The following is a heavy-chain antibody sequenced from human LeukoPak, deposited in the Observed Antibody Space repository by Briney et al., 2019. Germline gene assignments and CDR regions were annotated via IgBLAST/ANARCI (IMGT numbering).Heavy chain of an antibody. CDR2: INPISGGT. Sequence: GASVKVSCKASGYTFTGYYMHWVRQAPGQGLEWMGWINPISGGTNYAQKFQGRVTMTRNTSVSTAYMELSRLTSDDTAVYYCATHYYASIGYIIPDYWGQGALVTVSS. D-gene: IGHD3-22*01. J-gene: IGHJ4*02. CDR3: ATHYYASIGYIIPDY. V-gene: IGHV1-2*02. CDR1: GYTFTGYY.